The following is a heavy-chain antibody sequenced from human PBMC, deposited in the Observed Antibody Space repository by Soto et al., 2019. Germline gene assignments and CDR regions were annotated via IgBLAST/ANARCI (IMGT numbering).Heavy chain of an antibody. CDR2: IYSGGAT. J-gene: IGHJ4*02. V-gene: IGHV3-66*01. D-gene: IGHD6-19*01. Sequence: GGSLRLSCAASGFTVSSNYMSWVRQAPGKGLEWVSVIYSGGATYYADSVKGRFTISRDNSKNTLYLQMNSLRAEDTAVYYCVRNPGGVAVAGPFDYWGQGTLVTVSS. CDR1: GFTVSSNY. CDR3: VRNPGGVAVAGPFDY.